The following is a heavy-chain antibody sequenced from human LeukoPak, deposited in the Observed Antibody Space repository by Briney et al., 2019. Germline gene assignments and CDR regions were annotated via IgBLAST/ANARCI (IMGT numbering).Heavy chain of an antibody. Sequence: GGSLRLSCAASGFTVSSNYMSGVRQAPGKGLEWVSVIYSGGSTYYADSVKGRFTISRDNSKNTLYLQMNSLRAEDTAVYYCARTMYSSSDNDYWGQGTLVTVSS. CDR1: GFTVSSNY. V-gene: IGHV3-53*01. CDR3: ARTMYSSSDNDY. J-gene: IGHJ4*02. D-gene: IGHD6-13*01. CDR2: IYSGGST.